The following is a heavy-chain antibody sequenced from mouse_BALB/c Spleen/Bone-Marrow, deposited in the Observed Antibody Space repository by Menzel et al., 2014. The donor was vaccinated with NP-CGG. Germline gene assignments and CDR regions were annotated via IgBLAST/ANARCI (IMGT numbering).Heavy chain of an antibody. Sequence: VQLQQSGPELVRPGVSVKISCKGSGYTFTDYAMHWVKQSHAKSLEWIGAISTYSGNTNYNQKFKGKATMTVDKSSSTAYMELARLTSEDSAIYYCASYGSSYYAMDYWGQGTSVTVSS. D-gene: IGHD1-1*01. CDR3: ASYGSSYYAMDY. J-gene: IGHJ4*01. CDR1: GYTFTDYA. CDR2: ISTYSGNT. V-gene: IGHV1-67*01.